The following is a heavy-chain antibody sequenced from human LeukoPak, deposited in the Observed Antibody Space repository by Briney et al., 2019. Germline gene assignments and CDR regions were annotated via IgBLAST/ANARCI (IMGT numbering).Heavy chain of an antibody. CDR1: GFTFSSYA. CDR2: ISGSGGST. Sequence: PGGSLRLSCAASGFTFSSYAMSWVRQAPGKGLEWVSAISGSGGSTYYADSVKGRFTISRDDSKNTLYLQMNSLRAEDTAVYYCAKDPRIMVRGAREYYFDYWGQGTLVTVSS. CDR3: AKDPRIMVRGAREYYFDY. J-gene: IGHJ4*02. V-gene: IGHV3-23*01. D-gene: IGHD3-10*01.